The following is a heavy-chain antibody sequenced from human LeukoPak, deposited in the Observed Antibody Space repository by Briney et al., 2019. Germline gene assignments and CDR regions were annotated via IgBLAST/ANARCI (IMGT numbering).Heavy chain of an antibody. CDR1: GYTFTSYA. D-gene: IGHD6-13*01. CDR3: ARDLPAQVYSSPRDNWFDP. CDR2: INTNTGNP. Sequence: ASVKVSCKASGYTFTSYAMNWVRQAPGQGLEWMGWINTNTGNPTYAQGFTGRFVFSLDTSVSTAYLQISSLKAEDTAVYYCARDLPAQVYSSPRDNWFDPWGQGTLVTVSS. J-gene: IGHJ5*02. V-gene: IGHV7-4-1*02.